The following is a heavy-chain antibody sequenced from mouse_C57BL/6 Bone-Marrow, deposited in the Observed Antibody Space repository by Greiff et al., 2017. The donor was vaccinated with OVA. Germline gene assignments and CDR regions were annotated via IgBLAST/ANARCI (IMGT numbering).Heavy chain of an antibody. D-gene: IGHD2-4*01. V-gene: IGHV5-4*01. CDR3: ARDRGYYDYDGGFAY. J-gene: IGHJ3*01. Sequence: EVHLVESGGGLVKPGGSLKLSCAASGFTFSSYAMSWVRQTPEKRLEWVATISDGGSYTYYPDNVKGRFTISRDNAKNNLYLQVSHLKSEDTAMYYCARDRGYYDYDGGFAYWGQGTLVTVSA. CDR2: ISDGGSYT. CDR1: GFTFSSYA.